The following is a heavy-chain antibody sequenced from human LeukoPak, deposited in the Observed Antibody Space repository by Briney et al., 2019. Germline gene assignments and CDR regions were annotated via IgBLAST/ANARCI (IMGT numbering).Heavy chain of an antibody. V-gene: IGHV7-4-1*02. CDR1: GYTFTSYA. D-gene: IGHD3-10*01. CDR2: INTKTGKT. J-gene: IGHJ4*02. CDR3: ARDGALFS. Sequence: ASVKVSCKASGYTFTSYAMSWARQAPAQALEWMGWINTKTGKTTYAQGFTGRLVFYLHTSVSTAYLHDNTPRAEDAAVYYFARDGALFSWGQGTLVTVSS.